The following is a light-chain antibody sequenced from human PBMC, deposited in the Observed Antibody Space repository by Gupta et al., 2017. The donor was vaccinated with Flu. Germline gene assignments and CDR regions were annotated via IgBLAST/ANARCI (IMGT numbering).Light chain of an antibody. V-gene: IGKV1-39*01. CDR2: GAS. CDR3: QETFSIPFA. Sequence: DIQMSQFPTSLPASVGDRVTIICRASQTIRSYLNWYQQKSGKAPKLLVYGASTLESGVPSRFTGSRSGTDFILTISSLEPDDVATYYCQETFSIPFAFGPGTXVDLK. CDR1: QTIRSY. J-gene: IGKJ3*01.